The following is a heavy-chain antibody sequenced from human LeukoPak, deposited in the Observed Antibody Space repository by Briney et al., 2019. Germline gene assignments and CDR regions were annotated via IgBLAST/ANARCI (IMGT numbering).Heavy chain of an antibody. CDR1: GYTFTRYG. V-gene: IGHV1-18*01. D-gene: IGHD2-2*01. CDR3: ARGYCSSTSCRGGFYYYMDV. CDR2: ISAYNGNT. Sequence: ASVKVSCKASGYTFTRYGISWVRQAPGQGLEWMGWISAYNGNTNYEQKLQGRVTMTTATSTSTAYMELRSLRSDDTAVYYCARGYCSSTSCRGGFYYYMDVWGKGTTVTVSS. J-gene: IGHJ6*03.